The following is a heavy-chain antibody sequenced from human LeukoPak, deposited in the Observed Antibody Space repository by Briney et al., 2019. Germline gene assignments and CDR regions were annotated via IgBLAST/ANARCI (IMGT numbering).Heavy chain of an antibody. J-gene: IGHJ5*02. V-gene: IGHV1-46*01. CDR2: INPSGGST. Sequence: ASVKVSCKASGYTFTSYYMHWVRQAPGQGLEWMGIINPSGGSTSYAQKFQGRVTMTRDTSTSTVYMELSSLRSEDTAVYYCARGNRRVVPPAIVVDNWFDPWGQGTLVTVSS. D-gene: IGHD2-2*01. CDR1: GYTFTSYY. CDR3: ARGNRRVVPPAIVVDNWFDP.